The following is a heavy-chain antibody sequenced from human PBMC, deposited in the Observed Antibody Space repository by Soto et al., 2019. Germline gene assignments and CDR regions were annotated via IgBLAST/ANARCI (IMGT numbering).Heavy chain of an antibody. J-gene: IGHJ4*02. CDR3: AKGGRQWLVTSDFNY. CDR1: GFTFSAYA. V-gene: IGHV3-30*18. D-gene: IGHD6-19*01. CDR2: VSHDGRNT. Sequence: VQLVESGGGVVQPGRSLRLSCAASGFTFSAYAMHWVRQAPGKGLEWVAVVSHDGRNTHYTDSVTGRFTISRDSAKNTVSLEMTSLRAEDTAVYYCAKGGRQWLVTSDFNYWGQGALVTVSS.